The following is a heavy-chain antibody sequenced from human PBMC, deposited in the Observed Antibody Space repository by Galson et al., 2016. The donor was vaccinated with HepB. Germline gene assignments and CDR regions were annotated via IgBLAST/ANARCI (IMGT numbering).Heavy chain of an antibody. CDR2: VNEDGSHI. V-gene: IGHV3-74*01. D-gene: IGHD2-8*02. J-gene: IGHJ4*02. CDR3: ARDFTEEKDS. Sequence: SLRLSCAASGFILSNNWMHWVRQAPGKGLVWVARVNEDGSHINHADSVKGRFTISRDIAKNTLYLQMNSLRVEDTAVYYCARDFTEEKDSWGQGTLVTVSS. CDR1: GFILSNNW.